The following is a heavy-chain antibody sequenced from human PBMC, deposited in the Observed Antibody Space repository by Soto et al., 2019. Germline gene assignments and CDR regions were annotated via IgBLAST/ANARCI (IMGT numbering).Heavy chain of an antibody. D-gene: IGHD1-1*01. CDR3: ARDGERDTGLNFYCYLHGIDA. V-gene: IGHV1-18*04. Sequence: ASVKVSCKASGYTFTTYGISWVRQAPGQGLEWMGWISPYNGTTKYAEKFQGEMTMTTDTATSTAYMDLRSLRSDDTAVYYCARDGERDTGLNFYCYLHGIDARGEGTRVTACS. CDR1: GYTFTTYG. CDR2: ISPYNGTT. J-gene: IGHJ6*01.